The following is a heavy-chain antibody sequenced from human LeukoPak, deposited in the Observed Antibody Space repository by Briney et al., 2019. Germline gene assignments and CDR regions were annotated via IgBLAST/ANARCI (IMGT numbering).Heavy chain of an antibody. D-gene: IGHD3-16*01. CDR2: IFYSGKS. J-gene: IGHJ4*02. CDR3: ARLGDVEVNGGTLDY. V-gene: IGHV4-39*01. Sequence: SETLSLTCTVSGGSISGNYYWGWIRQPPGQGLEWIGSIFYSGKSNYSPSLKNRVSVSVDTSKNQFFLKLTSVTVADTAVYFCARLGDVEVNGGTLDYWGRGTLVTVSS. CDR1: GGSISGNYY.